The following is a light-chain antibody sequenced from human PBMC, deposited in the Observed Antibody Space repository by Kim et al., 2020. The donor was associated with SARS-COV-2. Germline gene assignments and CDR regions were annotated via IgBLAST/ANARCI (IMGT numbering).Light chain of an antibody. Sequence: GRSVTLSHTGPTNDVGGYNYVSWYQQHPGKAPNLMFYEVSTRPSGVPDRFSGSKSGNTASLTVSGLQADDEAHYYCSSYAGSNNLVFGGGTQLTVL. CDR2: EVS. CDR1: TNDVGGYNY. J-gene: IGLJ2*01. CDR3: SSYAGSNNLV. V-gene: IGLV2-8*01.